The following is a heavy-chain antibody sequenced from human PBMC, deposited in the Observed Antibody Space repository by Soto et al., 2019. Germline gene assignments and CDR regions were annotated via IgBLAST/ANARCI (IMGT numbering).Heavy chain of an antibody. CDR3: ARDSYYDILTGYYYNWFDP. J-gene: IGHJ5*02. V-gene: IGHV3-21*01. CDR1: GFTFSSYS. Sequence: GGSLRLSCAASGFTFSSYSMDWVRQAPGKGLEWVSSISSSSYIYYADSVKGRFTISRDNAKNSLYLQMNSLRAEDTAVYYCARDSYYDILTGYYYNWFDPWGQGTLVTVSS. CDR2: ISSSSYI. D-gene: IGHD3-9*01.